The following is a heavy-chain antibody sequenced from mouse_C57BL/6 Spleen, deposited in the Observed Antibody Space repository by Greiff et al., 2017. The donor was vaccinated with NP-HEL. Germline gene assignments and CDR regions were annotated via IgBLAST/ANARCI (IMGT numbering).Heavy chain of an antibody. J-gene: IGHJ2*01. Sequence: EVHLVESEGGLVQPGSSMKLSCTASGFTFSDYYMAWVRQVPEKGLEWVANINYDGSSTYYLDSLKSRFIISRDNAKNILYLQMSSLKSEDTATYYCAREVWLRYFDYWGQGTTLTVSS. V-gene: IGHV5-16*01. CDR1: GFTFSDYY. CDR3: AREVWLRYFDY. CDR2: INYDGSST. D-gene: IGHD2-2*01.